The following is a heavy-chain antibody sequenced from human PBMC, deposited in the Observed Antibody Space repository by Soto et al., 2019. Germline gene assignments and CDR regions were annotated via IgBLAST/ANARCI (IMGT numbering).Heavy chain of an antibody. D-gene: IGHD1-1*01. Sequence: QSGGSLRLSCVGSGFDVTTNCMRWVRQAPGKGLECVSIVCTGGATHYADSVKGRFTISRDSSKNTVHLQMNNVRAEDTAVYYCGRDKRTISGIFPGYWGQGTLVTVSS. V-gene: IGHV3-53*01. J-gene: IGHJ4*02. CDR3: GRDKRTISGIFPGY. CDR2: VCTGGAT. CDR1: GFDVTTNC.